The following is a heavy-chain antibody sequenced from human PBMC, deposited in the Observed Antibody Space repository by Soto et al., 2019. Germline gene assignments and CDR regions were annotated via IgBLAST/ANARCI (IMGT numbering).Heavy chain of an antibody. CDR1: GYTFTSYG. CDR2: ISAYNGNT. D-gene: IGHD4-17*01. Sequence: GASVKVSCKASGYTFTSYGISWVRQAPGQGLEWMGWISAYNGNTNYAQKLQGRVTMTTDTSTSTAYMELRSPRSDDTAVYYCARELTVTTLGRWFDPWGQGTLVTVSS. CDR3: ARELTVTTLGRWFDP. V-gene: IGHV1-18*04. J-gene: IGHJ5*02.